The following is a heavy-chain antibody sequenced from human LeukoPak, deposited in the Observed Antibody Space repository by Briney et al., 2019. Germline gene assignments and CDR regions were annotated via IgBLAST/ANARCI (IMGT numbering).Heavy chain of an antibody. CDR1: GFTFSSYG. J-gene: IGHJ3*02. D-gene: IGHD2-21*01. V-gene: IGHV3-30*02. Sequence: GGSLRLSCAASGFTFSSYGMHWGRQAPGKGLEWVAFIRYDGSNKYYADSVKGRFTISRDNSKNTLYLQMNSLRAEDTAVYYCASRLFPHSEHAFDIWGQGTMVTVSS. CDR3: ASRLFPHSEHAFDI. CDR2: IRYDGSNK.